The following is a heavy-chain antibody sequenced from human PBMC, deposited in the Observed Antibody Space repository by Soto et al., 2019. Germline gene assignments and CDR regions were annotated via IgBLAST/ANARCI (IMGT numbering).Heavy chain of an antibody. CDR1: GGSISSSSYY. J-gene: IGHJ6*02. CDR3: ARHNGPLYVGYYYDMDV. CDR2: IYYSGYT. D-gene: IGHD3-16*01. Sequence: QLQLQESGPGLVKPSETLSLTCTVSGGSISSSSYYWGWIRQPPGKGLEWIGSIYYSGYTYYNPSLKSRGTISVDTAKNQFSLKLSSVTAADTAVYYCARHNGPLYVGYYYDMDVCGQGTTVTVSS. V-gene: IGHV4-39*01.